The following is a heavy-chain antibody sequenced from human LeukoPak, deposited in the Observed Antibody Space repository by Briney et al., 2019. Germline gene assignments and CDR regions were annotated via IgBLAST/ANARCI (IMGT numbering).Heavy chain of an antibody. V-gene: IGHV1-2*02. CDR3: ARDRYGDGFAHFDY. CDR1: GDTFTEYY. D-gene: IGHD5-24*01. Sequence: DSVTVSCMASGDTFTEYYMHWVRQAPGQGLEWMGWITPSGGTNYPQKFQGRVAITRDTSITTAYMDLSRLTSDDTAVYYCARDRYGDGFAHFDYWGQGALVTVSS. CDR2: ITPSGGT. J-gene: IGHJ4*02.